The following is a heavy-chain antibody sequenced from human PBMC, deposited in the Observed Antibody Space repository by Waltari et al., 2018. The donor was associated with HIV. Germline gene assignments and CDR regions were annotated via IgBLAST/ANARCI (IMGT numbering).Heavy chain of an antibody. CDR1: GYTFHNSH. CDR2: MNPNSGNT. D-gene: IGHD3-22*01. CDR3: ARGYSYDRSGEAFDI. J-gene: IGHJ3*02. Sequence: QVQLVQSGAEVKKPGASVKVSCKASGYTFHNSHINWLRQATGQGLEWMGWMNPNSGNTGYAQKFQGRVTMTRNTSISTAYMELSSLRSEDTAVYYCARGYSYDRSGEAFDIWGQGTMVTVSS. V-gene: IGHV1-8*01.